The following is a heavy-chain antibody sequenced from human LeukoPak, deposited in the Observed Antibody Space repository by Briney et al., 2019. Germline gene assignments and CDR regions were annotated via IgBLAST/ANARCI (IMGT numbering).Heavy chain of an antibody. D-gene: IGHD1-26*01. CDR2: IYYSGTT. Sequence: PSETLSLTCTVSGGSISSSSYYWGWIRQPPGQGLEWIGTIYYSGTTYYNPSLESLVTISVDTSKNQFSLKLTSVTAADTAVYYCARHKMGTTRLYYFDYWGQGTLVTVSS. V-gene: IGHV4-39*01. CDR3: ARHKMGTTRLYYFDY. J-gene: IGHJ4*02. CDR1: GGSISSSSYY.